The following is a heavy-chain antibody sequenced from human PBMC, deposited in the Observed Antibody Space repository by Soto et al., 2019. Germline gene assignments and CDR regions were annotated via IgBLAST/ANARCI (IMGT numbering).Heavy chain of an antibody. CDR3: ASTWSGYYYFDS. CDR2: ISYDGNNR. J-gene: IGHJ4*02. D-gene: IGHD3-3*01. Sequence: QVQLVESGGGVVQPGGSLRLSCAAYGFTFSNYGMHWVRQAPGKGLEWVAVISYDGNNRYYGDSVKGRFTISRDNSKNTVYLQMNSLRVEDTAVYYCASTWSGYYYFDSWGQGTLVTVSS. V-gene: IGHV3-30*03. CDR1: GFTFSNYG.